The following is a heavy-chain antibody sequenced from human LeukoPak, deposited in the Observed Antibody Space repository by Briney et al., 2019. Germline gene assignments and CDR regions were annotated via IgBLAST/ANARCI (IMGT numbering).Heavy chain of an antibody. V-gene: IGHV1-2*06. Sequence: ASVKVSCKSSGYTFTGYSMHWVRQAPGQGLEWMGRINPNSGGTNYAQKFQGRVTMTRDTSISTTYMELSRLRSDDTAVYYCARDPSSSWTYYFDYWGQGTLVTVSS. CDR3: ARDPSSSWTYYFDY. D-gene: IGHD6-13*01. CDR1: GYTFTGYS. CDR2: INPNSGGT. J-gene: IGHJ4*02.